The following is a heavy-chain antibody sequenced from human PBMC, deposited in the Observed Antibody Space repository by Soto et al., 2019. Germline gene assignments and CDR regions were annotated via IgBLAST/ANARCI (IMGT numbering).Heavy chain of an antibody. CDR2: IIPIFGTA. Sequence: SSVKVSCKASGGTFSSYAISWVRQAPGQGLEWMGGIIPIFGTANYAQKFQGRVTITADESTSTAYMELSSLRSEDTAVYYCARDSREGEXIFGPELTVYYYYGMDVWGQGTTVTVSS. D-gene: IGHD3-3*01. V-gene: IGHV1-69*13. J-gene: IGHJ6*02. CDR3: ARDSREGEXIFGPELTVYYYYGMDV. CDR1: GGTFSSYA.